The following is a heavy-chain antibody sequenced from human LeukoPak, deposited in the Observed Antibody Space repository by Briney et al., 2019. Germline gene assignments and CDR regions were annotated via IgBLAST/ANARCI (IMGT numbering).Heavy chain of an antibody. CDR3: AVGVIAVAFVDY. V-gene: IGHV3-30*03. CDR2: ISYDGSNK. Sequence: GGSLRLSCAASGFTVSNNRLSWVRQAPGKGLEWVAVISYDGSNKYYADSVKGRFTISRDNSKNTLYLQMNSLRAEDTAVYYCAVGVIAVAFVDYWGQGTLVTVSS. J-gene: IGHJ4*02. CDR1: GFTVSNNR. D-gene: IGHD6-19*01.